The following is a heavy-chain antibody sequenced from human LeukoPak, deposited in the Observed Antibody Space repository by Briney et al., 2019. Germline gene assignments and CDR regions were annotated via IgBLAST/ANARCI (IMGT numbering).Heavy chain of an antibody. CDR3: VRDKYDSNWSPSDL. D-gene: IGHD3-22*01. CDR2: ISGSGTRT. J-gene: IGHJ3*01. V-gene: IGHV3-23*01. CDR1: GFNFISYG. Sequence: GGSLRLSCEVSGFNFISYGMSWVRQAPGKGLEWVSLISGSGTRTNYAGSVKGRFTISRDNSKNTVYLQMDSLGAEDTAVYYCVRDKYDSNWSPSDLWGQGTKVTVSS.